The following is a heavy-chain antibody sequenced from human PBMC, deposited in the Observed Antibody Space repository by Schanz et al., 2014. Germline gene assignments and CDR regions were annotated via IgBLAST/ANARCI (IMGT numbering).Heavy chain of an antibody. V-gene: IGHV1-2*06. CDR2: INPNGGST. D-gene: IGHD1-26*01. Sequence: QVQLVQSGPEVKKPGASVKVSCKASGYTFTDYYIHWVRQAPGQGPEWMGRINPNGGSTRYTEKFEGRVTMTTDSSITTVYMELRSLTSDDSAVYYCARDRDQWDGNYLDYWGQGTLVTVSS. CDR1: GYTFTDYY. J-gene: IGHJ4*02. CDR3: ARDRDQWDGNYLDY.